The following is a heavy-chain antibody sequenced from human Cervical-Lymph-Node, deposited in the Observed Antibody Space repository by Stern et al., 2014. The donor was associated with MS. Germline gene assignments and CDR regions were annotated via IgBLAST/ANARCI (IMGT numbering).Heavy chain of an antibody. CDR2: IYISGST. V-gene: IGHV4-61*02. D-gene: IGHD3/OR15-3a*01. J-gene: IGHJ4*02. Sequence: VQLVESGPGLVKPSQTLSLTCTVSGGSMNSRPYYWNWLRQPAGKALEWIGRIYISGSTNYNPSLESRVTISIDTSKNPLSLKRGFVTAADTAVYYCAREGETSDFFPFDYWGQGAQVIVSS. CDR3: AREGETSDFFPFDY. CDR1: GGSMNSRPYY.